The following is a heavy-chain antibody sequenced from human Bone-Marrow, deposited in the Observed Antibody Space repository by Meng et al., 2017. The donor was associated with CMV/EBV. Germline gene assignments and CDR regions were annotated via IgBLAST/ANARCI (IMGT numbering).Heavy chain of an antibody. D-gene: IGHD1-1*01. Sequence: ASVKVSCKASGYTFTGYYMHWVRQAPGQGLEWMGWINPNSGGTNYAQKFQGRVTMTRDTSISTAYMELSRLRSDDTAVYYCARDPFVDDLGHFDPWGQGTLVTVSS. CDR1: GYTFTGYY. CDR2: INPNSGGT. J-gene: IGHJ5*02. V-gene: IGHV1-2*02. CDR3: ARDPFVDDLGHFDP.